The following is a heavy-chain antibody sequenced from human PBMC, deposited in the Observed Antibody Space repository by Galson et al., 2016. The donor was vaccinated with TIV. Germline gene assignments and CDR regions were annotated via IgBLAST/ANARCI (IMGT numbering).Heavy chain of an antibody. CDR1: GDSITSTYYY. J-gene: IGHJ4*02. D-gene: IGHD3-22*01. V-gene: IGHV4-39*01. Sequence: SETLSLTCSVSGDSITSTYYYWGWIRQPPGKGLEWIGSLYYSGGTYYNPSLKSRVTISVDTSKNQFSLSLSSVTAADTAVFYCARQRLTMISRFESWGQGTQVTVSS. CDR3: ARQRLTMISRFES. CDR2: LYYSGGT.